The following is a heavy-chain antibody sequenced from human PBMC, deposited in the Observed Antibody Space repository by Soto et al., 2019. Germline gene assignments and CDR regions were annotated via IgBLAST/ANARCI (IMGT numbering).Heavy chain of an antibody. J-gene: IGHJ6*02. CDR1: GFTFSSYA. V-gene: IGHV3-23*01. D-gene: IGHD2-15*01. Sequence: GGSLRLSCAASGFTFSSYAMSWVRQAPGKGLEWVSAISGSGGSTYYADSVKGRFTISRDNSKNTLYLQMNSLRAEDTAVYYCANLGGLRISYYYGMDVWGQGTTVTVSS. CDR3: ANLGGLRISYYYGMDV. CDR2: ISGSGGST.